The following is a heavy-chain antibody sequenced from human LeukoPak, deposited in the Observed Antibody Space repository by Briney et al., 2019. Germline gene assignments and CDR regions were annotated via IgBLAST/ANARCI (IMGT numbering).Heavy chain of an antibody. CDR1: GFTFSSYG. J-gene: IGHJ4*02. CDR3: AKDLLSIGPIDY. Sequence: PGRSLRLSCAASGFTFSSYGMHWVRQAPGKGLEWVAVISYDGSNKHYADSVKGRFTISRDNSKNTLYLQMNSLRAEDTAVYYCAKDLLSIGPIDYWGQGTLVTVSS. V-gene: IGHV3-30*18. D-gene: IGHD5/OR15-5a*01. CDR2: ISYDGSNK.